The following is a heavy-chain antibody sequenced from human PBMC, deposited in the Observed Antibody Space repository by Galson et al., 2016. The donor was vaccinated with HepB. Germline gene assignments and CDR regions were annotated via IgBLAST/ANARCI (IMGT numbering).Heavy chain of an antibody. CDR3: SRKYRSGGLDYFDY. J-gene: IGHJ4*02. CDR2: INSGGST. V-gene: IGHV4-61*02. Sequence: TLSLTCTVSGGSISSGSYYWSWIRQPAGKGLEWIGRINSGGSTNYDPSLKSRVTISIDTSKSQFYLNLNSVTAADTAVYYFSRKYRSGGLDYFDYWGQGTLVTVSS. CDR1: GGSISSGSYY. D-gene: IGHD6-19*01.